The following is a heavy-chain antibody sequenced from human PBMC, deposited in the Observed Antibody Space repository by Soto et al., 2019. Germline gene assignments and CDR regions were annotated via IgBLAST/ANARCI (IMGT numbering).Heavy chain of an antibody. CDR1: GFTFSSYG. V-gene: IGHV3-33*01. CDR3: ARDSFLVVAATPYYGMDV. CDR2: IWYDGSNK. Sequence: QVQLVKSGGGVVQPGRSLRLSCAASGFTFSSYGMHWVRQAPGKGLEWVAVIWYDGSNKYYADSVKGRFTISRDNSKNTLYLQMNSLRAEDTAVYYCARDSFLVVAATPYYGMDVWGQGTTVTVSS. D-gene: IGHD2-15*01. J-gene: IGHJ6*02.